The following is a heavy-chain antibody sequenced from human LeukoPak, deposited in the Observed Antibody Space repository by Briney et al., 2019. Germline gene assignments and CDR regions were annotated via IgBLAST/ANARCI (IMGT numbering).Heavy chain of an antibody. J-gene: IGHJ4*02. CDR1: GGSISSYY. V-gene: IGHV3-23*01. CDR3: AKDRTTWSGYYTHDY. D-gene: IGHD3-3*01. CDR2: ISGSGGST. Sequence: PSETLSLTCTVSGGSISSYYWSWIRQAPGKGLEWVSAISGSGGSTYYADSVKGRFTISRDNSKNTLYLQMNSLRAEDTAVYYCAKDRTTWSGYYTHDYWGQGTLVTVSS.